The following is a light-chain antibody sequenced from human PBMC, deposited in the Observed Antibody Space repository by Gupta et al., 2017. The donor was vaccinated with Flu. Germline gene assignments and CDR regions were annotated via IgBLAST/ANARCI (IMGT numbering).Light chain of an antibody. CDR3: QQYKSYPLT. CDR2: KAS. V-gene: IGKV1-5*03. CDR1: QSFSTY. J-gene: IGKJ4*01. Sequence: SPSTLSASVGDRVTITCRASQSFSTYLAWYQQKPGKAPRLLIYKASNLESGVPSRFSASGSGTEFTLTISSLQPDDFATYYCQQYKSYPLTFGGGTKVEIK.